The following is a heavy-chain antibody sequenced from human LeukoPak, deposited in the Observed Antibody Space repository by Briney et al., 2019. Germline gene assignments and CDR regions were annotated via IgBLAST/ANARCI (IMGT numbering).Heavy chain of an antibody. CDR2: ISNGGYTA. D-gene: IGHD6-13*01. CDR1: GFTFSSYE. Sequence: PGGSLRLSCVASGFTFSSYEMNWVRQAPGMGLEWISYISNGGYTAYYASSVKGRFTVSRDDAKNTLYLQMDSLRAEDTALYYCVRESSSWLIDYWGQGTLVTVSS. V-gene: IGHV3-48*03. CDR3: VRESSSWLIDY. J-gene: IGHJ4*02.